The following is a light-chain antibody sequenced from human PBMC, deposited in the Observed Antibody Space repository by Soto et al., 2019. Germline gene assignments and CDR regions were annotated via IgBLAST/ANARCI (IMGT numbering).Light chain of an antibody. Sequence: DIQMTQSPSTLSASVGDRVTITCRARQSINRWLAWYQQKPGKAPKLLIYKASTLESGVPSRFSGGGIGTEFSLSISSLQPDDFATYYCQQYSTYPYIFGQGTKVEIK. CDR3: QQYSTYPYI. CDR1: QSINRW. CDR2: KAS. J-gene: IGKJ2*01. V-gene: IGKV1-5*03.